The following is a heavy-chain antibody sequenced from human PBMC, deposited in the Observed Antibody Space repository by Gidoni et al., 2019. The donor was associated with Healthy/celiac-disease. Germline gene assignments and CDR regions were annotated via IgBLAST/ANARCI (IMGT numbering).Heavy chain of an antibody. CDR1: GGSFSGYY. D-gene: IGHD6-13*01. V-gene: IGHV4-34*01. CDR3: ARVAHSSSGQGGMDV. Sequence: QVQLQQWGAGLLKPSATLSLTCAVYGGSFSGYYWSWIRQPPGKGLEWIGEINHSGSTNYNPSLKSRVTISVDTSKNQFSLKLSSVTAADTAVYYCARVAHSSSGQGGMDVWGQGTTVTVSS. J-gene: IGHJ6*02. CDR2: INHSGST.